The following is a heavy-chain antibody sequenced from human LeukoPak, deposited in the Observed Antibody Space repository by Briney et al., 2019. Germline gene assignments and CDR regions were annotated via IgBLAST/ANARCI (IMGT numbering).Heavy chain of an antibody. J-gene: IGHJ4*02. Sequence: PGGSLRLSCAASGFTFSSYAMSWVRQAPGKGLEWVSAISGSGCSTYYADSVKGRFTISRDNSKNTLYLQMNSLRAEDTAVYYCAKAWDVDTDMKTKSSIDYWGQGTLVTVSS. CDR3: AKAWDVDTDMKTKSSIDY. CDR2: ISGSGCST. V-gene: IGHV3-23*01. CDR1: GFTFSSYA. D-gene: IGHD5-18*01.